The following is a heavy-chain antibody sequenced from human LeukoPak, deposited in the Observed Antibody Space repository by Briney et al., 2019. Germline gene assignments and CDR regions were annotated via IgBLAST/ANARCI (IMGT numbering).Heavy chain of an antibody. CDR3: ARLVAGTVIGWFDP. CDR2: IYYSGST. CDR1: GGSISSGDYY. J-gene: IGHJ5*02. Sequence: SQTLSLTCTVSGGSISSGDYYWSWIRQPPGKGLEWIGYIYYSGSTYYNPSLKSRVTISVDTSKNQLSLKLSSVTAADTAVYYCARLVAGTVIGWFDPWGQGTLVTVSS. D-gene: IGHD2-21*01. V-gene: IGHV4-30-4*08.